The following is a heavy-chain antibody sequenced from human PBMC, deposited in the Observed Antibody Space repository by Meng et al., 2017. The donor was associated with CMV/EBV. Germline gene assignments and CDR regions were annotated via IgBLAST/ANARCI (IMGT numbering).Heavy chain of an antibody. CDR1: GYTFTGYY. J-gene: IGHJ5*02. V-gene: IGHV1-2*02. D-gene: IGHD6-6*01. Sequence: ASVKVSCKASGYTFTGYYMLWVRQAPGQGLEWMGWINPNSGGTNYAQKFQGRVTMTRDTSISTAYMELSRLRSDDTAVYYCASRRGIDRIAARRGWFDPWGQGTLVTVSS. CDR3: ASRRGIDRIAARRGWFDP. CDR2: INPNSGGT.